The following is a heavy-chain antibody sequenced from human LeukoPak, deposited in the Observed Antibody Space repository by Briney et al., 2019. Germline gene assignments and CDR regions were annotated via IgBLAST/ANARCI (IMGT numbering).Heavy chain of an antibody. Sequence: PGRSLRLSCTASGFTFSSHGMHWVRQAPGKGLEWVAVVWYDGSHNYYADSVKGRFTVSRDNSKNTVYLQMNTLRVDDSAVYYCARDLGNGWYNRVDYWGHGILVSVSS. CDR1: GFTFSSHG. V-gene: IGHV3-33*01. J-gene: IGHJ4*01. CDR2: VWYDGSHN. CDR3: ARDLGNGWYNRVDY. D-gene: IGHD6-19*01.